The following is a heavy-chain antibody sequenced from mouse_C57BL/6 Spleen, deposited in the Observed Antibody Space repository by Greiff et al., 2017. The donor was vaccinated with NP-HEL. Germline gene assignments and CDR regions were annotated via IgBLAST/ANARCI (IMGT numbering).Heavy chain of an antibody. CDR3: ARVSGNYVWYFDV. V-gene: IGHV1-80*01. Sequence: QVQLQQSGAELVKPGASVKISCKASGYAFSSYWMNWVKQRPGKGLEWIGQIYPGDGDTNYNGKFKGKATLTADKSSSTAYMQLSSLTSEDSAVYFCARVSGNYVWYFDVWGTGTTVTVSS. CDR1: GYAFSSYW. CDR2: IYPGDGDT. D-gene: IGHD2-1*01. J-gene: IGHJ1*03.